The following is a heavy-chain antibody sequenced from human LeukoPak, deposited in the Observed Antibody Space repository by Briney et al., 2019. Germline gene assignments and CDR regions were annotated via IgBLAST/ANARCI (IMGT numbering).Heavy chain of an antibody. CDR2: IDWDDDK. J-gene: IGHJ3*02. V-gene: IGHV2-70*04. CDR3: ARGTGADAFDI. CDR1: GFSLRTGGMR. D-gene: IGHD1-14*01. Sequence: SGPTLVNPPQTLTLTCTFSGFSLRTGGMRVSWIRQPPGKALEWLSRIDWDDDKFYSTSLKTRLTISKDTSKNQVVLTMTNMDPVDTATYYCARGTGADAFDIWGQGTMVTVSS.